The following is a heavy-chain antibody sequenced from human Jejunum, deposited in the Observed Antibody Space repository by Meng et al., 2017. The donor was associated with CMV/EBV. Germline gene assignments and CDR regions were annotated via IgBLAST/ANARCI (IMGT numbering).Heavy chain of an antibody. CDR1: GSAFSTYS. V-gene: IGHV3-23*01. CDR3: AKDLKPDGAWDFDS. CDR2: IIQSSGE. D-gene: IGHD4-17*01. Sequence: ASGSAFSTYSIDWIHREPGKRLEWVEVIIQSSGEIHANYVKGRFTISRDNSKSTFYLQMNSLRAEDTAVYYCAKDLKPDGAWDFDSWGQGTLVTVSS. J-gene: IGHJ4*02.